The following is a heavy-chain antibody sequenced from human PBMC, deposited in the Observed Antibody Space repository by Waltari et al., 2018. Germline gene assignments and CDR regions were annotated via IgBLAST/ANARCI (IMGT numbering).Heavy chain of an antibody. CDR1: GGASDTSAYL. CDR2: IYHSGRT. CDR3: ARLKKSYITIVGVIVLRWFDP. J-gene: IGHJ5*02. Sequence: QLHLQESGPGLVKPSATPTRTCSVSGGASDTSAYLWGWIRQSPGKGLEWRGPIYHSGRTHYNPSLQSRLTMSVDTSKNHFSLMLTSVTGADTAVYFCARLKKSYITIVGVIVLRWFDPWGQGTQVIVSS. V-gene: IGHV4-39*02. D-gene: IGHD3-3*01.